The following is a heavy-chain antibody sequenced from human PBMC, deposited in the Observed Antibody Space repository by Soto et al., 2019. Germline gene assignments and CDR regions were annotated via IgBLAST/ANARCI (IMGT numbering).Heavy chain of an antibody. Sequence: QVQLVESGGGVVQPGRSLRLSCAASGFTFSSYGMHWVRQAPGKGLEWVAVISYDGSNKYYADSVKGRFTISRDNSKNTLYRQMNSLRAEDTAVYYCAKVKDELWYDSCGPDYWGQGTLVTVSS. D-gene: IGHD3-22*01. V-gene: IGHV3-30*18. J-gene: IGHJ4*02. CDR3: AKVKDELWYDSCGPDY. CDR2: ISYDGSNK. CDR1: GFTFSSYG.